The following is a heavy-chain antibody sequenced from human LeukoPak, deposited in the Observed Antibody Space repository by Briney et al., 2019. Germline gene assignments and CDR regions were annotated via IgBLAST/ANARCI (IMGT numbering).Heavy chain of an antibody. V-gene: IGHV3-21*01. D-gene: IGHD2-2*01. J-gene: IGHJ6*03. CDR1: GFTFSSYA. Sequence: GGSLRLSCAASGFTFSSYAMSWVRQAPGKGLEWVSSISSSSSYIYYADSVKGRFTISRDNAKNSLYLQMNSLRAEDTAVYYCARGVRRVVSYYMDVWGKGTTVTVSS. CDR3: ARGVRRVVSYYMDV. CDR2: ISSSSSYI.